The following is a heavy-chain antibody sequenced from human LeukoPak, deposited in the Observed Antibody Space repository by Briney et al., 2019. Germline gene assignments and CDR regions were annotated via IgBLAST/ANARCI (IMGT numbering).Heavy chain of an antibody. CDR1: GFTFSSYA. Sequence: PGGSLRLSCAASGFTFSSYAMSWVRQAPGKGLEWVSAISGSGGSTYYADSVKGRFTFSRDNSKNTLYLQMNSLRAEDTAVYYCAKVGIYYYGSGSYQPFDYWGQGTLVTVSS. V-gene: IGHV3-23*01. CDR2: ISGSGGST. J-gene: IGHJ4*02. D-gene: IGHD3-10*01. CDR3: AKVGIYYYGSGSYQPFDY.